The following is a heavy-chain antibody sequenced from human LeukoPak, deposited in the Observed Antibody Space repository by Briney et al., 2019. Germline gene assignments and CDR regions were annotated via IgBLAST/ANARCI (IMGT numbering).Heavy chain of an antibody. Sequence: GGSLRLSCAASGFTFDDYAMHWVRQAPGKGLEWVSLISGDCGSTYSANSVKGRFTISRDNSKNSLYLQMNSLRTEDTALYYCAKDIDSSWYAEYFQHWGQGTLVTVSS. CDR3: AKDIDSSWYAEYFQH. J-gene: IGHJ1*01. V-gene: IGHV3-43*02. D-gene: IGHD6-13*01. CDR1: GFTFDDYA. CDR2: ISGDCGST.